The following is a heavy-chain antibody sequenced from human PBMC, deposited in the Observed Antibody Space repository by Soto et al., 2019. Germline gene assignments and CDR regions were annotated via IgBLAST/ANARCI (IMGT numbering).Heavy chain of an antibody. CDR2: ISYDGSNK. J-gene: IGHJ4*02. D-gene: IGHD1-26*01. CDR3: AKDPHELLNYFDY. V-gene: IGHV3-30*18. CDR1: GFTFSSYG. Sequence: QVQLVESGGGVVQPGRSLRLSCAASGFTFSSYGMHWVRQAPGKGLERVAVISYDGSNKYYADSVKGRFTISRDNSKNTLYLQMNSLRAEDTAVYYCAKDPHELLNYFDYWGQGTLVTVSS.